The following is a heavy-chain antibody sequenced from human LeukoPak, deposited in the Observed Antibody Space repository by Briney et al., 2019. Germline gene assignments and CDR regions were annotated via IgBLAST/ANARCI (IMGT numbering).Heavy chain of an antibody. CDR2: ISSSGSTV. Sequence: PGGSLRLSCAASGFTFSDYYMSWIRQAPGKGLEWVSYISSSGSTVYYADSVKGRFTISRDNAKNSLYLQMNSLRVEDTAVYYCARDERLSESSGMIAFDIWGQGTMVTVSS. D-gene: IGHD3-22*01. V-gene: IGHV3-11*01. CDR1: GFTFSDYY. J-gene: IGHJ3*02. CDR3: ARDERLSESSGMIAFDI.